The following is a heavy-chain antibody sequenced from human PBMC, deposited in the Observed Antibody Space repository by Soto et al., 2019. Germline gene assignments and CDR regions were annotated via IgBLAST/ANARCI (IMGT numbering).Heavy chain of an antibody. CDR2: TYYRSKWYN. CDR3: ARASHSSGCFDY. J-gene: IGHJ4*02. V-gene: IGHV6-1*01. CDR1: GDSVSSNSVA. D-gene: IGHD5-18*01. Sequence: SQTRSLTCAISGDSVSSNSVAWNWIRQSPSRGLEWLGRTYYRSKWYNDYAASVKSRITINTDTSKNQFSLQLNSVTLDYTAIYYCARASHSSGCFDYWGQGILVTVSS.